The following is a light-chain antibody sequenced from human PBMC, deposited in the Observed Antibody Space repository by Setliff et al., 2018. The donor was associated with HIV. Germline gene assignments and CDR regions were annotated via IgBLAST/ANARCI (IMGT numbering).Light chain of an antibody. Sequence: QSVLTQPPSVSAAPGQKVTISCSGSSSNIGNNYVSWYQQLPGTAPKLLIYDNNKRPSGIPDRFSGSKSGTSATLGITGLQTGDEADYYCGTWDGSLSAGLYVFGTGTKVTVL. CDR1: SSNIGNNY. CDR2: DNN. J-gene: IGLJ1*01. V-gene: IGLV1-51*01. CDR3: GTWDGSLSAGLYV.